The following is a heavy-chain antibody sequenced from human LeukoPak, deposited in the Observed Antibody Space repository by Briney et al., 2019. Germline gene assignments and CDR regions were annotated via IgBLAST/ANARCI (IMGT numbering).Heavy chain of an antibody. J-gene: IGHJ3*02. V-gene: IGHV3-30-3*01. CDR2: ISYDGSNK. Sequence: PGGSLRLSCAASGFTFSDYYMSWIRQAPGKGLEWVAVISYDGSNKYYADSVKGRFTISRDNSKNTLYLQMNSLRAEDTAVYYCARDLIFNSYGYNNAFDIWGQGTMVTVSS. D-gene: IGHD5-24*01. CDR1: GFTFSDYY. CDR3: ARDLIFNSYGYNNAFDI.